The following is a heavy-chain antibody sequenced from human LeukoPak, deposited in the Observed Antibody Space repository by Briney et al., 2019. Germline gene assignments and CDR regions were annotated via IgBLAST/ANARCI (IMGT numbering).Heavy chain of an antibody. Sequence: GGSLRLSCAASGFTFVNYAMYWVRQAPGRGLEWVSTISDSGGGTYYADSVKGRFTISRDNSKNTLYLQMNSLRAEDTAVYYCAKDGVAGSYEHWGQGTLVTVSS. CDR3: AKDGVAGSYEH. D-gene: IGHD1-26*01. CDR2: ISDSGGGT. J-gene: IGHJ1*01. V-gene: IGHV3-23*01. CDR1: GFTFVNYA.